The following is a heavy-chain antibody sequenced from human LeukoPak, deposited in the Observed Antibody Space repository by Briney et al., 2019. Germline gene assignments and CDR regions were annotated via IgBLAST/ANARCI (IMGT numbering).Heavy chain of an antibody. D-gene: IGHD3-3*01. J-gene: IGHJ4*02. CDR1: GGSLSSYY. V-gene: IGHV4-59*01. CDR3: ARKEWVPYYFDY. Sequence: SETLSLTCTVSGGSLSSYYWSWIRQPPGKGLEWIGYIYYSGSTNYNPSLKSRVTISVDTSKNQFSLKLSSVTAADTAVYYCARKEWVPYYFDYWGQGTLVTASS. CDR2: IYYSGST.